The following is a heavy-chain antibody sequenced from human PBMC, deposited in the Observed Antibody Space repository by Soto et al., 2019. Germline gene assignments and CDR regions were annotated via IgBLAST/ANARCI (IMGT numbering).Heavy chain of an antibody. J-gene: IGHJ6*02. CDR2: IWYDGSNK. V-gene: IGHV3-33*01. Sequence: QVQLVESGGGVVQPGRSLRLSCAASGFTFSSYGIHWVRQAPGKGLEWVAVIWYDGSNKYYADSVKGRFTISRDNSKNTLYLQMNSLRAEDTAVYYCARDRGNSYYYGMDVWGQGTTVTVSS. CDR1: GFTFSSYG. CDR3: ARDRGNSYYYGMDV.